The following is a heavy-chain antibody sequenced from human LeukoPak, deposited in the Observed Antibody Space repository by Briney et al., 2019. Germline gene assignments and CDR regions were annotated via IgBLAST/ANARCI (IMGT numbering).Heavy chain of an antibody. CDR2: ISYDGKSQ. CDR3: AKDLYGGGWYNYFDP. CDR1: GFTFSSYG. J-gene: IGHJ5*02. D-gene: IGHD6-19*01. Sequence: GGSLRLSCAASGFTFSSYGMHWVRQAPGKGLEWVAMISYDGKSQHYGDSVKGRFTISRDNSKNTVYLQMNSLRPEDSAMYYCAKDLYGGGWYNYFDPWGQGTRVTVSS. V-gene: IGHV3-30*18.